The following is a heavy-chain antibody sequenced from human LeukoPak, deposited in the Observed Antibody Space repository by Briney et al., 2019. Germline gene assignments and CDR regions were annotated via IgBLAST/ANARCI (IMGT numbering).Heavy chain of an antibody. CDR2: ISYDGSNK. CDR1: GFTFSSYA. Sequence: GGSLRLSCAASGFTFSSYAMHWVRQAPGKGLEWVAVISYDGSNKYYADSVKGRFTISRDNSKNTLYLQMNSLRAEDTAVYYCRVVVVAAALFDYWGQGTLVTVSS. D-gene: IGHD2-15*01. CDR3: RVVVVAAALFDY. J-gene: IGHJ4*02. V-gene: IGHV3-30-3*01.